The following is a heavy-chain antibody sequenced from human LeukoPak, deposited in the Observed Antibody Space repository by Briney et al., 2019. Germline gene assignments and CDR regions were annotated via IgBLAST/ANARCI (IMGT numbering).Heavy chain of an antibody. CDR3: AKDRWTTLPAYFDY. D-gene: IGHD2-15*01. CDR1: GFSFSSYA. CDR2: ISGRGDST. V-gene: IGHV3-23*01. J-gene: IGHJ4*02. Sequence: PGGSLRLSCAASGFSFSSYAMSWVRQAQGQGLEWVSVISGRGDSTYHLHSVKGRFTNSRDNSINTPSLQMDSLRAEDTAVYYCAKDRWTTLPAYFDYWGQGTLVSDSS.